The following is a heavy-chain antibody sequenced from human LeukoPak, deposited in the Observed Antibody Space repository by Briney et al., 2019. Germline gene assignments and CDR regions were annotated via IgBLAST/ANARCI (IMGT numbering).Heavy chain of an antibody. D-gene: IGHD3-10*01. CDR3: ARDVHSRITMVRGVIGY. J-gene: IGHJ4*02. CDR2: ISAYNGNT. Sequence: ASVKVSFTASGYTFTSYGISWVRQAPGQGLEWMGWISAYNGNTNYAQKLQGRVTMATDTSTSTAYMELRSLRSDDTAVYYCARDVHSRITMVRGVIGYWGQGTLVTVSS. CDR1: GYTFTSYG. V-gene: IGHV1-18*04.